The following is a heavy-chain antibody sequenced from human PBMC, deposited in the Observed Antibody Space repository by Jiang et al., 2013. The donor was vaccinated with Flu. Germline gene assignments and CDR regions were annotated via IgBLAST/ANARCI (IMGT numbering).Heavy chain of an antibody. CDR1: GGSISSSSYY. V-gene: IGHV4-39*06. CDR2: IYYSGST. CDR3: ATIVVPSWYFQH. D-gene: IGHD3-22*01. J-gene: IGHJ1*01. Sequence: PSETLSLTCTVSGGSISSSSYYWGWIRQPPGKGLEWIGSIYYSGSTYYNPSLKSRVTISVDTSKNQFPLKLSSVTAADTAVYYCATIVVPSWYFQHWGQGTLVTVSS.